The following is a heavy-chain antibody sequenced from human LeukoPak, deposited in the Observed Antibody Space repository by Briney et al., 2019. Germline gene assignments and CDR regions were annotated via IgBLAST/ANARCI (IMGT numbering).Heavy chain of an antibody. CDR3: ARGATRYYYYGMDV. D-gene: IGHD6-6*01. CDR1: GGTFSSYA. Sequence: ASVKVSCKASGGTFSSYAISWVRQAPGQGLEWMGGIIPIFGTANYAQKFQGRVTITADESTSTAYMELSSLRSEDTAVYYCARGATRYYYYGMDVWGQGTTVTVSS. CDR2: IIPIFGTA. J-gene: IGHJ6*02. V-gene: IGHV1-69*13.